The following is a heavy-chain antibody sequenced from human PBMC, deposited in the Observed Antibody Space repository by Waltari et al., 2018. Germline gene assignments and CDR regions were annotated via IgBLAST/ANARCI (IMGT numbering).Heavy chain of an antibody. V-gene: IGHV3-30*03. D-gene: IGHD1-26*01. Sequence: VQLLQSGGGVVQAGRSRTLSCEVSGFSFGSYAMHWVRQAPGKGVVWVAAISYDGDDRDYGDSAKGRFSVSRDNSKNTLYLQIDRLSIDDTAFYYCASVLGDTYGHFNYWGQGSLVTVSP. CDR3: ASVLGDTYGHFNY. J-gene: IGHJ4*02. CDR2: ISYDGDDR. CDR1: GFSFGSYA.